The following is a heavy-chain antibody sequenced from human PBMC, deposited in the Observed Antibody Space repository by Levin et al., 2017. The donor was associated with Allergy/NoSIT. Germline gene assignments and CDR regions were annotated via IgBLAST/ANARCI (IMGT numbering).Heavy chain of an antibody. Sequence: PSETLSLTCAVYDGSFSGSYWSWIRQPPGKGLEWVGEINHSGSANYNPSLKSRVTISVDTSKNQFSLKLSSVTAADTAVYFCARGRDKRGSSNRDFDYWGQGTLVTVSS. CDR3: ARGRDKRGSSNRDFDY. V-gene: IGHV4-34*01. CDR2: INHSGSA. D-gene: IGHD2-2*01. J-gene: IGHJ4*02. CDR1: DGSFSGSY.